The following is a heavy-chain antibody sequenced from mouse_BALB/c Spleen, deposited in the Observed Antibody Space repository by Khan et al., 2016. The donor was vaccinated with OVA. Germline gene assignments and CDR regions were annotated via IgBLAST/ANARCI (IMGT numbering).Heavy chain of an antibody. D-gene: IGHD2-5*01. CDR1: AYAFKDYY. CDR3: ARGGNSNYFDY. CDR2: IYPGSGHA. J-gene: IGHJ2*01. V-gene: IGHV1-77*01. Sequence: QVQLQQSGAELARPGASVKLSCKASAYAFKDYYINWVKQRTGQGLEWIGEIYPGSGHAYYSEKFKGKVTLTEDRNSSTAYMQLSSLTSEDSAVYFCARGGNSNYFDYWGQGTTLTVSS.